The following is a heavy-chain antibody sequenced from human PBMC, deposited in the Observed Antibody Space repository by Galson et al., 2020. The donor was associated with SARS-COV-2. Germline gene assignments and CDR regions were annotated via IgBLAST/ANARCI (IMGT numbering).Heavy chain of an antibody. CDR2: IFSTGST. D-gene: IGHD1-26*01. CDR1: GDSISSGSYY. V-gene: IGHV4-61*02. CDR3: ATSGTGTYGGWGQIYFDY. J-gene: IGHJ4*02. Sequence: SETLSLTCSVSGDSISSGSYYWNWIRQPAGKGLEWIGRIFSTGSTNYNPSLKSRVIISRDTAKNQFSLKLTSVTAADTAVYFCATSGTGTYGGWGQIYFDYWGQGALVTVSS.